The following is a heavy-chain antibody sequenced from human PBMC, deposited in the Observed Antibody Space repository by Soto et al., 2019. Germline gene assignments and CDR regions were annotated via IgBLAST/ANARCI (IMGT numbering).Heavy chain of an antibody. V-gene: IGHV4-34*01. D-gene: IGHD6-13*01. Sequence: LSLPCAVYGGSFSGYYWSWIRQPPGKGLEWIGEINHSGSTNYNPSLKSRVTISVDTSKNQFSLKLSSVTAADTAVYYCARAGPQYSSSWTYYYYYYGMDVWGQGTTVTVSS. CDR2: INHSGST. CDR3: ARAGPQYSSSWTYYYYYYGMDV. CDR1: GGSFSGYY. J-gene: IGHJ6*02.